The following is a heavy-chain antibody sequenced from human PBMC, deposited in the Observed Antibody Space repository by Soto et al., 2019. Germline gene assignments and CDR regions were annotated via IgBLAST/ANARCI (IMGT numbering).Heavy chain of an antibody. CDR2: IYYGGST. CDR1: GGSISSGGYY. J-gene: IGHJ4*01. D-gene: IGHD3-22*01. Sequence: SETLSLTCAVSGGSISSGGYYWSWIRQHPGKGLEWIGYIYYGGSTYYNPSLKSRATISGDTSKNQFSLKLSSVTAADTAVYYCARGGYYYENSGQNAYDYWGQGILVTVSS. CDR3: ARGGYYYENSGQNAYDY. V-gene: IGHV4-31*11.